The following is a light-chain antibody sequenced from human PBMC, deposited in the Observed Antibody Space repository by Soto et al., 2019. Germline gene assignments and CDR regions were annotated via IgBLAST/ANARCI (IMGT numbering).Light chain of an antibody. Sequence: EIVLTQSPGTLSLSPGERATLSCRASQSVSSSYLAWYQQKPGQAPRLLIYGASSRATGIPDRFSGSGSGTDFTLTISRLEPEDFAVYYCQQYGSSVGTFGQGTKVEIK. CDR2: GAS. CDR3: QQYGSSVGT. V-gene: IGKV3-20*01. J-gene: IGKJ1*01. CDR1: QSVSSSY.